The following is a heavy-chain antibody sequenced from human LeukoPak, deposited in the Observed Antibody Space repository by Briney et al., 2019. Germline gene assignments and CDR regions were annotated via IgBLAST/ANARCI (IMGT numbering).Heavy chain of an antibody. J-gene: IGHJ4*02. CDR2: ISYDGSNK. CDR1: GFTFSSYA. V-gene: IGHV3-30-3*01. CDR3: AHPKRAAAGSGDY. D-gene: IGHD6-13*01. Sequence: GGSLRLSCAASGFTFSSYAMHWVRQAPGKGLEWVAVISYDGSNKYYADSVKGRFTISRDNSKNTLYLQMNSLRAEDTAAYYCAHPKRAAAGSGDYWGQGTLVTVSS.